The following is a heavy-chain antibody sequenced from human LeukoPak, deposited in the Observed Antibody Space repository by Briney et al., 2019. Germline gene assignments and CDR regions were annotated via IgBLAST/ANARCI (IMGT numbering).Heavy chain of an antibody. CDR2: LRYDGSNK. Sequence: GGSLRLSCAASGFTFISYGMHWVRQAPGKGLEWVAFLRYDGSNKYYADSVKGRFTISRDNSKNTLYLQMNSLRAEDTAVYYCARAPRYYYYMDVWGKGTTVTISS. J-gene: IGHJ6*03. V-gene: IGHV3-30*02. CDR1: GFTFISYG. CDR3: ARAPRYYYYMDV.